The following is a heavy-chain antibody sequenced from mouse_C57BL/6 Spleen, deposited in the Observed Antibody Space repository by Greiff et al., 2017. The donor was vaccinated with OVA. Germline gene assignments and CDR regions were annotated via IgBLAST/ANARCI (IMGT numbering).Heavy chain of an antibody. D-gene: IGHD2-4*01. V-gene: IGHV1-26*01. CDR3: SGGDYDEGYFDY. Sequence: EVQLQQSGPELVKPGDSVKISCKASGYTFTDYYMNWVKQSHGKSLEWIGDINPNNGGTSYNQKLKGKAIFTVDKSSSTAYMELRSLTTEASAVYYCSGGDYDEGYFDYWGQGTTLTVSS. CDR1: GYTFTDYY. CDR2: INPNNGGT. J-gene: IGHJ2*01.